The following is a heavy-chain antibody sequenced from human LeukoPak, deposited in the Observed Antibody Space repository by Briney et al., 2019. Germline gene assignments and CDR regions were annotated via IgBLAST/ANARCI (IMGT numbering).Heavy chain of an antibody. D-gene: IGHD3-10*01. V-gene: IGHV5-51*01. CDR2: IYPGDSDT. J-gene: IGHJ5*02. Sequence: GESLKISRKGSGYSFTSYWIGWVRQMPGKGLEWMGIIYPGDSDTRYSPSFQGQVTIPADKSISTAYLQWSSLKASDTAMYYCARGIYGSGSYYNVFDWFDPWGQGTLVTVSS. CDR1: GYSFTSYW. CDR3: ARGIYGSGSYYNVFDWFDP.